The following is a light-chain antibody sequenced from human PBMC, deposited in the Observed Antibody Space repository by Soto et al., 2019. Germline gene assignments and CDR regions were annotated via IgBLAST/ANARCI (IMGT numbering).Light chain of an antibody. J-gene: IGKJ3*01. Sequence: EIVMTQSPATLSVSPGERATLSCRASQYVGPNVDWYQQIPGQAPRLLIYGATTRVTGIAARFSGSGSGTDFTLTISSLQSEDSAVYYCQQYSASPRTFGPGTKVDNK. CDR2: GAT. CDR1: QYVGPN. V-gene: IGKV3-15*01. CDR3: QQYSASPRT.